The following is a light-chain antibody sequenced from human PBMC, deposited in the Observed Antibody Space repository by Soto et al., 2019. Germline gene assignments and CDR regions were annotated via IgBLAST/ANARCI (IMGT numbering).Light chain of an antibody. CDR2: EGS. Sequence: QSALTQPASVSGSPGQSITISCTGTSSDVGTYNLVSWYQQSPGKAPKVMIYEGSKRPSGVSNRFSGSKSGNTASLTISGLQAEDEADYYCCSYAGSSTWVFGGGTKLTVL. J-gene: IGLJ3*02. CDR1: SSDVGTYNL. CDR3: CSYAGSSTWV. V-gene: IGLV2-23*01.